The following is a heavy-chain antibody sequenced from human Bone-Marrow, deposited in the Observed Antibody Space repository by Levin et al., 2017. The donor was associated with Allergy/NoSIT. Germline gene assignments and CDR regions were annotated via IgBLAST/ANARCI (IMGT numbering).Heavy chain of an antibody. Sequence: SQTFSLPCSVSGDSISNVNYYWNWIRQHPGKGLEWIGFMYYSGSTEYNPSLKSRVTISVDTSKNQFSLKVRSVTAADTAVYYCARGTLVSPATAPDYWGQGILVSVSS. J-gene: IGHJ4*02. CDR1: GDSISNVNYY. V-gene: IGHV4-31*03. CDR3: ARGTLVSPATAPDY. D-gene: IGHD4/OR15-4a*01. CDR2: MYYSGST.